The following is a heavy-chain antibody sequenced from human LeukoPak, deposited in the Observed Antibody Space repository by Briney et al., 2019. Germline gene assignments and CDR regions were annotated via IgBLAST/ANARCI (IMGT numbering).Heavy chain of an antibody. Sequence: GGSLRLSCAASGFTFSSYAMNWVRQAPGKGLEWVSTISGGGGSTYYADSVKGRFTISRDNSKNTLYLQMNSLRAEDTAVYYCAKGRRDGYDFDFDYWGQGTLVTVSS. CDR3: AKGRRDGYDFDFDY. V-gene: IGHV3-23*01. J-gene: IGHJ4*02. CDR2: ISGGGGST. D-gene: IGHD5-24*01. CDR1: GFTFSSYA.